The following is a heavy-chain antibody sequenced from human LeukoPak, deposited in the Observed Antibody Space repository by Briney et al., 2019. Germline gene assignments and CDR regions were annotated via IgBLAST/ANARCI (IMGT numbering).Heavy chain of an antibody. D-gene: IGHD5-12*01. CDR2: ISHDESHR. V-gene: IGHV3-7*01. CDR1: GFTFSNVW. J-gene: IGHJ4*02. Sequence: GGSLRLSCAASGFTFSNVWMTWVRQVPGKRLEWVATISHDESHRHYADSVRGRFTISRDNAEKSLYLQMNSLRADDTAMYYCALNSGYYRLDSWGQSTLVIVSS. CDR3: ALNSGYYRLDS.